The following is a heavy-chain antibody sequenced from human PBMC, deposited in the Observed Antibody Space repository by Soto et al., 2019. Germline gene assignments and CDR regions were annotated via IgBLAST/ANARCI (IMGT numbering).Heavy chain of an antibody. J-gene: IGHJ6*02. CDR2: ISYDGNNK. CDR3: XKXLQAYGDYDYYXYGLDV. D-gene: IGHD4-17*01. CDR1: GFTFSTFG. V-gene: IGHV3-30*03. Sequence: QLVESGGGVVPPGASLRLSCAASGFTFSTFGMHWVRQTPGKGLEWVAVISYDGNNKVYADSVKGRFTISXXXXKXXXXXXXXXXXXXXXXXXXXXKXLQAYGDYDYYXYGLDVWGQGATVSVXS.